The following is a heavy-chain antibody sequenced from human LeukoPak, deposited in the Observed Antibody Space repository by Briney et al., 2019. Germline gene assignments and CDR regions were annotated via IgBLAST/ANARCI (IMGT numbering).Heavy chain of an antibody. CDR1: GGSISSSSYY. D-gene: IGHD6-13*01. V-gene: IGHV4-39*01. CDR2: IYYSGST. CDR3: ARQRSSSWKTGWFDP. J-gene: IGHJ5*02. Sequence: KPSETLSLTCTVSGGSISSSSYYWGWIRQPPGKGLEWIGSIYYSGSTYYNPSLKSRVTISVDTSKNQFSLKLSSVTAADTAVYYCARQRSSSWKTGWFDPWGQGTLVTVSS.